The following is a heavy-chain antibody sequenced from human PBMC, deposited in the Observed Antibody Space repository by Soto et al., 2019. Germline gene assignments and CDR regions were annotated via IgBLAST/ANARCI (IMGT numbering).Heavy chain of an antibody. V-gene: IGHV3-30-3*01. D-gene: IGHD1-1*01. Sequence: GGSLRLSCAASGFTFTGYPIHWVRQAPGQGLAWVAVISYDGSNKYYADSVQGRFTISRDNFKNTLYLQMNSLRSEDTAVYFCARGQNWHTSSPFDSWGQGTLVTVSS. CDR2: ISYDGSNK. CDR3: ARGQNWHTSSPFDS. J-gene: IGHJ4*02. CDR1: GFTFTGYP.